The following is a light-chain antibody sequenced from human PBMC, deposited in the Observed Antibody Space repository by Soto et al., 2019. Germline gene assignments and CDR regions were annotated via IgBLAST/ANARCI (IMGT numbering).Light chain of an antibody. Sequence: QSVLTQPPSVSAAPGHKVTISCSGSSSNIGNNYVSWYQQLPGTAPKLLIYDNNKRPSGIPDRFSGSKSGTSATLGITGLQTGDEADYYCGTWDSSLSAGPFVFGTGTKVTVL. J-gene: IGLJ1*01. CDR3: GTWDSSLSAGPFV. CDR1: SSNIGNNY. V-gene: IGLV1-51*01. CDR2: DNN.